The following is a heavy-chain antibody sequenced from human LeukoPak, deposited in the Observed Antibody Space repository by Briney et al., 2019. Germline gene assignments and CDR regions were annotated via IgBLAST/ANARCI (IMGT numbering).Heavy chain of an antibody. CDR1: GFTLSSYG. D-gene: IGHD6-6*01. Sequence: GGSLRLSCAASGFTLSSYGMHWVRQAPGKGLEWVSYISSSSSTIYYADSVKGRFTISRDNAKNSLCLQMNSLRDEDTAVYYCARSPYSSSSYYFDYWGQGTLVTVSS. CDR2: ISSSSSTI. V-gene: IGHV3-48*02. J-gene: IGHJ4*02. CDR3: ARSPYSSSSYYFDY.